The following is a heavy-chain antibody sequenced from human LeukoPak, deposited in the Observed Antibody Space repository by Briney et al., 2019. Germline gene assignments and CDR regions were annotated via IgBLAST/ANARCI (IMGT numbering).Heavy chain of an antibody. CDR3: AREATWGQWYFDH. CDR2: IAADGGVK. D-gene: IGHD6-19*01. J-gene: IGHJ4*02. Sequence: PGRSLRLSCVTFTFTCNNHGMHWVRQAPGKGLEWVAVIAADGGVKHYTYSVKGRFVLTRDDSKNTVYLEMNNVKVEDTAVYYCAREATWGQWYFDHWGQGAPVIVSS. V-gene: IGHV3-30*03. CDR1: TFTCNNHG.